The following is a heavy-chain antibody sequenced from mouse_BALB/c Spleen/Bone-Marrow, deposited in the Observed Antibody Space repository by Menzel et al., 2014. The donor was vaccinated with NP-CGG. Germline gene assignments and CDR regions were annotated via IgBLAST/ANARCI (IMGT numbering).Heavy chain of an antibody. CDR3: ARLGRDYFDY. D-gene: IGHD4-1*01. CDR2: ISSGGSYT. Sequence: EVQLQQSGGDLVKPGGSLKLSCAASGFTFTSYGMSWVRQTPDKRLEWVATISSGGSYTYYPDSVKGRFTISRDNAKNTLYLQMSSLKSEDTAMYYCARLGRDYFDYWGQGTTLTVPS. CDR1: GFTFTSYG. V-gene: IGHV5-6*01. J-gene: IGHJ2*01.